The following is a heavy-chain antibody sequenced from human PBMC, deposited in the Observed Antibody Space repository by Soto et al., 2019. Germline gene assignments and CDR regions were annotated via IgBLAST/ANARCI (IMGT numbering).Heavy chain of an antibody. D-gene: IGHD5-18*01. CDR1: GGSISSYY. J-gene: IGHJ4*02. V-gene: IGHV4-59*01. CDR2: IYYSGST. CDR3: ARADSYGPTYYFDY. Sequence: SETLSLTCTVSGGSISSYYWSWIRQPPGKGLEWIGYIYYSGSTNYNPSLKSRVTISVDTSKNQFSLKLSSVTAADTAVYYCARADSYGPTYYFDYWGQGTLVTVSS.